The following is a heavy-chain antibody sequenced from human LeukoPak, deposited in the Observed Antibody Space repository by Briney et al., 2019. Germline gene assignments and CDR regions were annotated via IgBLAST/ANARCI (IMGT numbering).Heavy chain of an antibody. CDR2: ICYSGST. V-gene: IGHV4-39*01. CDR3: ARVQYYYDSSGYYSGYYYYYMDV. Sequence: PSETLSLTCTVSGGSISSSSYYWGWIRQPPGKGLEWIGSICYSGSTYYNPSLKSRVTISVDTSKNQFSLKLSSVTAADTAVYYCARVQYYYDSSGYYSGYYYYYMDVWGKGTTVTVSS. J-gene: IGHJ6*03. D-gene: IGHD3-22*01. CDR1: GGSISSSSYY.